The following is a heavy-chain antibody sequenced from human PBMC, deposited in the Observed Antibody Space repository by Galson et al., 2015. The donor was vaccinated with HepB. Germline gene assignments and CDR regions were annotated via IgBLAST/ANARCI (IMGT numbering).Heavy chain of an antibody. V-gene: IGHV4-4*02. CDR3: ARIVGATGTYYFDY. CDR2: IYHSGST. D-gene: IGHD1-26*01. CDR1: GGSISSSNW. J-gene: IGHJ4*02. Sequence: ETLSLTCAVSGGSISSSNWWSWVRQPPGKGLEWIGEIYHSGSTNYNPSLKSRITISVDKSKNQFSLKLSSVTAADTAVYYCARIVGATGTYYFDYWGQGTLVTVSS.